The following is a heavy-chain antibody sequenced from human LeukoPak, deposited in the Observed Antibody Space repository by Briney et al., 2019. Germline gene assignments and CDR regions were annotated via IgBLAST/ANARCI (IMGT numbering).Heavy chain of an antibody. CDR1: GYTFTGYY. CDR2: INPSGGST. D-gene: IGHD6-19*01. J-gene: IGHJ2*01. V-gene: IGHV1-46*01. Sequence: ASVKVSCKASGYTFTGYYMHWVRQAPGQGLEWMGIINPSGGSTTYAQKFQGRITMTRDTSTSTVYMELSSLRSEDTAVYYCARRLDWYFDLWGRGTLVTVSS. CDR3: ARRLDWYFDL.